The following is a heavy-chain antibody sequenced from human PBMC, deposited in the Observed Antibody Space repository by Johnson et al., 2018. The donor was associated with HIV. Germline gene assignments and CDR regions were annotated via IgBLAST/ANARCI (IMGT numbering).Heavy chain of an antibody. Sequence: VQLVESVGGVVQPGRSLRLSCAASGFTFSSYAFHWVRQAPAKGLEWVANIKQDGSEKYYVDSVKGRFTISRDNAKNSLYLQMNSLSAEDTAVYYCAKESKWESRTPHAFDIWGQGTMVTVSS. V-gene: IGHV3-7*01. CDR3: AKESKWESRTPHAFDI. J-gene: IGHJ3*02. D-gene: IGHD1-26*01. CDR1: GFTFSSYA. CDR2: IKQDGSEK.